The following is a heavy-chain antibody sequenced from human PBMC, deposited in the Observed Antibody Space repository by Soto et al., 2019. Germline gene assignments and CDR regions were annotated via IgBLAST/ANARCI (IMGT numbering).Heavy chain of an antibody. J-gene: IGHJ4*02. V-gene: IGHV1-2*02. D-gene: IGHD3-10*01. CDR3: ARDNYGTLAY. CDR2: VDPRSGDR. Sequence: QVQLVQSGAELKKPGASVRVSCKPSGYTFTDLYIHWVRQAPGQGLEWMGWVDPRSGDRRNTQKFQGRVTMSRDTSTSTVYMELNSLTSDDTAVYYCARDNYGTLAYWGQGPLVTVSS. CDR1: GYTFTDLY.